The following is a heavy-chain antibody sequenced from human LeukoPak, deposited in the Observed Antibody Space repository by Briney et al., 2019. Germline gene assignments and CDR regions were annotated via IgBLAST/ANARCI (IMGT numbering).Heavy chain of an antibody. D-gene: IGHD3-10*01. J-gene: IGHJ4*02. V-gene: IGHV4-39*07. CDR1: GGSISSSSYY. CDR3: ARDSAEHGSGSFDY. CDR2: IYYSGST. Sequence: SETLSLTCTVSGGSISSSSYYWGWIRQPPGKGLEWIGSIYYSGSTYYNPSLQSRLTISVDRSKNQFSLKLNSVTAADTAVYYCARDSAEHGSGSFDYWGQGTLVIVST.